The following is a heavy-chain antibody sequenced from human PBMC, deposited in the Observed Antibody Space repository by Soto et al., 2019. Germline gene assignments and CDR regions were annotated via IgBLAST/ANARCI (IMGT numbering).Heavy chain of an antibody. V-gene: IGHV1-8*01. CDR1: GYTFTSYD. D-gene: IGHD2-2*01. CDR3: ARGMIDEDNVVLPAAPFDY. Sequence: QVQLVQSGAEVKKPGASLNVSCKASGYTFTSYDINWVRQATGQALEWMGWMNPNSGNTDYAQKLQGTVTMTRNTSISTAYMELSSLRSEDTAVYYCARGMIDEDNVVLPAAPFDYLGQGTLVTGSS. CDR2: MNPNSGNT. J-gene: IGHJ4*02.